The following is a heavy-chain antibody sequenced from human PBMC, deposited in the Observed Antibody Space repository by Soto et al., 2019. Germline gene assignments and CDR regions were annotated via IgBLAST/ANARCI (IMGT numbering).Heavy chain of an antibody. Sequence: PSETLSLTCDVCGGSFTGYYWNWIRQPPGKGLEWIGEINHSGFTNYNPSLTGRVTISLDTSKSQFSLKLSSLTAADTAFYFCARGHGRFAHWGQGTLVTVSS. J-gene: IGHJ4*02. V-gene: IGHV4-34*01. CDR2: INHSGFT. CDR3: ARGHGRFAH. CDR1: GGSFTGYY.